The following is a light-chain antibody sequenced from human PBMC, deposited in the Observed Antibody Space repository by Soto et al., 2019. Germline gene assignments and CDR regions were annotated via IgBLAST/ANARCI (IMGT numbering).Light chain of an antibody. J-gene: IGLJ1*01. CDR1: SSNIGARYD. Sequence: QSVLTQPPSVSGAPGQRVTISCTGSSSNIGARYDVHWYQQLPGTAPKLLIYGNRNRPSGVPDRFSGSKSGASASLAITGLQAEDEAYYYCQSYDGSMGYLFGTGTKLTVL. CDR2: GNR. V-gene: IGLV1-40*01. CDR3: QSYDGSMGYL.